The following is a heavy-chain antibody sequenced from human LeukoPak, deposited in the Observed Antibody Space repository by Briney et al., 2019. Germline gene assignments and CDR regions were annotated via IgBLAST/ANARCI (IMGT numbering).Heavy chain of an antibody. V-gene: IGHV3-21*01. J-gene: IGHJ4*02. CDR1: GFTFSSYS. Sequence: GGSLRLSCAASGFTFSSYSMNWVRQAPGKGLEWVSSISGTSDYIYYADSVKGRFTISRDNAKNSLYLQMNSLRAEDTAVYYCARGGKYCSSTSCAAAEDYWGQGTLVTVSS. D-gene: IGHD2-2*01. CDR3: ARGGKYCSSTSCAAAEDY. CDR2: ISGTSDYI.